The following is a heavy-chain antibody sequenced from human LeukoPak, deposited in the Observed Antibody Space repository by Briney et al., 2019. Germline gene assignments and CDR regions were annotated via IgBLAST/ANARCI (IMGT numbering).Heavy chain of an antibody. CDR2: INPNSGGT. J-gene: IGHJ4*02. Sequence: APVKVSCKASGYTFTGYYMHWVRQAPGQGLEWMGWINPNSGGTNYAQKFQGRVTMTRDTSISTAYMELSRLRSDDTAVYYCAREATVTASLDYWGQGTLVTVSS. CDR1: GYTFTGYY. CDR3: AREATVTASLDY. D-gene: IGHD4-17*01. V-gene: IGHV1-2*02.